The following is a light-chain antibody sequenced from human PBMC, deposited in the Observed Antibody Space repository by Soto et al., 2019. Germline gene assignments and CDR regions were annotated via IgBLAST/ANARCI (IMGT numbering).Light chain of an antibody. J-gene: IGKJ1*01. CDR3: QQYSDWPLT. V-gene: IGKV3-15*01. CDR2: DAS. Sequence: EIVVTQSPATLSVSPGERATFSCRASQVCGSSLAWYQQKPGQAPRLLIYDASTRATGIPARFSGSGSGTEFTLTISSLQSEDFAVYYCQQYSDWPLTFGQGTKVDIK. CDR1: QVCGSS.